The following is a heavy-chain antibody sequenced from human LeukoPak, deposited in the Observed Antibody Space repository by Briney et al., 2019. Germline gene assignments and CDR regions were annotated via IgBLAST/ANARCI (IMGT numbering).Heavy chain of an antibody. D-gene: IGHD6-19*01. V-gene: IGHV3-53*01. CDR1: GFTVSDNY. CDR3: AREDSRWLGLRL. J-gene: IGHJ1*01. Sequence: GGSLRLSCAASGFTVSDNYMTWVRQAPGKGLEWVSVIYSGGTTYYADSVKGRFTISRDNSKNTVSLQMNSLRAEDTAVYYCAREDSRWLGLRLWGPGTLVTVSS. CDR2: IYSGGTT.